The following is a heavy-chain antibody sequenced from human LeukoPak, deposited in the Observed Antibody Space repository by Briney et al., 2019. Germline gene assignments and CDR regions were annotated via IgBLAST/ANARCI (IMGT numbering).Heavy chain of an antibody. Sequence: SETLSHTCTVSGGSISSYYWSWIRQPPGKGLEWIGYIYYSGSTNYNPSLKSRVTISVDTSKNQFSLKLSSVTAADTAVYYCARTITMIVGTDAFDIWGQGTMVTVSS. CDR2: IYYSGST. CDR1: GGSISSYY. D-gene: IGHD3-22*01. V-gene: IGHV4-59*01. J-gene: IGHJ3*02. CDR3: ARTITMIVGTDAFDI.